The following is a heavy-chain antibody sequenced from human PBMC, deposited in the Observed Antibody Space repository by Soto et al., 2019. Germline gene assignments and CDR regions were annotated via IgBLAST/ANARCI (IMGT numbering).Heavy chain of an antibody. V-gene: IGHV4-34*01. Sequence: SETLSLTCAVYGGSFSGYYWSWIRQPPGKGLEWIGEINHSGSTNYNPSLKSRVTISVDTSKNQFSLKLSSVTAADTAVYYCARGEYSSGWTYYYYYGMDVWGQGTTVTSP. J-gene: IGHJ6*02. CDR1: GGSFSGYY. D-gene: IGHD6-19*01. CDR3: ARGEYSSGWTYYYYYGMDV. CDR2: INHSGST.